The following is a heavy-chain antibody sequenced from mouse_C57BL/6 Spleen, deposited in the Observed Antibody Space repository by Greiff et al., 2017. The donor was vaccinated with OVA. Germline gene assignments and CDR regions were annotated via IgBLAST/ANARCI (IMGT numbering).Heavy chain of an antibody. Sequence: QVQLQQPGAELVRPGSSVKLSCKASGYTFTSYWMDWVKQRPGQGLEWIGNIYPSDSETHYNQKFKDKATLTVDKSSSTAYMQLSSLTSEDSAVYYCARRDSSGSLAMDYWGQGTSVTVSS. CDR2: IYPSDSET. J-gene: IGHJ4*01. D-gene: IGHD3-2*02. V-gene: IGHV1-61*01. CDR3: ARRDSSGSLAMDY. CDR1: GYTFTSYW.